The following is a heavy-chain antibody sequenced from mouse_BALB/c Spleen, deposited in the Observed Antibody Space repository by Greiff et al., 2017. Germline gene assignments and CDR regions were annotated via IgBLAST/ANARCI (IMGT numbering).Heavy chain of an antibody. D-gene: IGHD2-1*01. J-gene: IGHJ4*01. CDR3: ARAGYGNYEAMDY. V-gene: IGHV5-9-4*01. CDR1: GFTFSSYA. CDR2: ISSGGSYT. Sequence: EVLLVESGGGLVKPGGSLKLSCAASGFTFSSYAMSWVRQSPEKRLEWVAEISSGGSYTYYPDTVTGRFTISRDNAKNTLYLEMSSLRSEDTAMYYCARAGYGNYEAMDYWGQGTSVTVSS.